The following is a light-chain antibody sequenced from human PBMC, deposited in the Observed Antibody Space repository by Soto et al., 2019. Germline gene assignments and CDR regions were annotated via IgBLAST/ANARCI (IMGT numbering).Light chain of an antibody. CDR2: GAS. CDR1: QSISTY. V-gene: IGKV1-39*01. CDR3: QQSFITPPLT. Sequence: DIQMTQSPSSLSASIGDRITITCRASQSISTYLNWYQQKPGKAPRLLIYGASTLQNGVPSRFVGSGCATDYTLTISSLQPEDFATYYCQQSFITPPLTFGGGTKVEMK. J-gene: IGKJ4*01.